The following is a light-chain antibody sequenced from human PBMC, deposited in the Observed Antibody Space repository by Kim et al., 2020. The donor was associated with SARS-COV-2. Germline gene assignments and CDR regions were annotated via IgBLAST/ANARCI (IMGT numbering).Light chain of an antibody. J-gene: IGKJ1*01. V-gene: IGKV4-1*01. CDR2: WAS. CDR3: QQYYTTPPT. CDR1: QSVLYSSNNMNY. Sequence: DIVMTQSPDSLAVSLGERATINCKSSQSVLYSSNNMNYLAWYQQKPGQPPKLLIYWASTRESGVPDRFSGSGSGTDFTLTISSLQAEDVAVYSCQQYYTTPPTFGQGTKVDIK.